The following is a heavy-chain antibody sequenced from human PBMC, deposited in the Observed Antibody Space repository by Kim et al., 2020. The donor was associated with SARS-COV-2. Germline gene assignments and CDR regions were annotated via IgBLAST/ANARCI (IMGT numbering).Heavy chain of an antibody. CDR1: GFTFSSYW. V-gene: IGHV3-7*01. Sequence: GGSLRLSCAASGFTFSSYWMSWVRQAPGKGLEWVANIKQDGSEKYYVDSVKGRFTISRDNAKNSLYLQMNSLRAEDTAVYYCARDRIVVVVAATGDYYYYYGMDVWGQGTTVTVSS. CDR2: IKQDGSEK. CDR3: ARDRIVVVVAATGDYYYYYGMDV. D-gene: IGHD2-15*01. J-gene: IGHJ6*02.